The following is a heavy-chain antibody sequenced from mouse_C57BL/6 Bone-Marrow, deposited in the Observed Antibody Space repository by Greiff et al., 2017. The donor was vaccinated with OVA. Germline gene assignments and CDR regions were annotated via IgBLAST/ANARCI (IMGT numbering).Heavy chain of an antibody. CDR3: ARKSTFDY. Sequence: EVMLVESGGDLVKPGGSLKLSCAASGFTFSSYGMSWVRPTPDKRLECVATISSGGSYTYYPDSVKGRFTISRDNAKNTLYLQRSSLKYEDTAMYYCARKSTFDYWGQGTTLTVSS. J-gene: IGHJ2*01. CDR1: GFTFSSYG. CDR2: ISSGGSYT. V-gene: IGHV5-6*02. D-gene: IGHD2-1*01.